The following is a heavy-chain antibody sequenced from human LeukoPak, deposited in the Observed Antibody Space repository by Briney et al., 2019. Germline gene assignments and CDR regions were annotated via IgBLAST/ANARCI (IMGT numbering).Heavy chain of an antibody. Sequence: PSETLSLTCGVSGGSISSTNWWTWVRQPPGEGLEWIGEVHLSGRTNYNPSLESRLTMSVDVSENQVSLKLTSVTAADTAVCYCAREGGFYRPLDYSGQGTLVTVSS. CDR3: AREGGFYRPLDY. CDR1: GGSISSTNW. CDR2: VHLSGRT. V-gene: IGHV4-4*02. D-gene: IGHD3-3*01. J-gene: IGHJ4*02.